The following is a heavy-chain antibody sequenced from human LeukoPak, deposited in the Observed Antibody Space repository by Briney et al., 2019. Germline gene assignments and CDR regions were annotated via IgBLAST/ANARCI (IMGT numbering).Heavy chain of an antibody. Sequence: GGSLRLSCAASGFTFSRYTMNWVRQAPGKGLEWVSSITTSSSYIYYADSVKGRFTISRDNAKNSLYLQMNSLRAEDTAVYYCARGTMVRGVSPNFDYWGQGTLVTVSS. CDR3: ARGTMVRGVSPNFDY. J-gene: IGHJ4*02. V-gene: IGHV3-21*01. CDR1: GFTFSRYT. CDR2: ITTSSSYI. D-gene: IGHD3-10*01.